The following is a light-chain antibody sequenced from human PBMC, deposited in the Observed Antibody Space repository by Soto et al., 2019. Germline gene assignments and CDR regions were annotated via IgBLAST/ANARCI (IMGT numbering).Light chain of an antibody. Sequence: QSALTQPASVSGSPGQSITISCTGTSSDVGGYKYVSWYQQHPGKAPKLMIYDVTNRPSGVSNRFSGSKSGNTASLTISGLQAEDEADYYCSSYTSTSTRVVFGGGTKPTVL. CDR2: DVT. V-gene: IGLV2-14*01. CDR1: SSDVGGYKY. CDR3: SSYTSTSTRVV. J-gene: IGLJ2*01.